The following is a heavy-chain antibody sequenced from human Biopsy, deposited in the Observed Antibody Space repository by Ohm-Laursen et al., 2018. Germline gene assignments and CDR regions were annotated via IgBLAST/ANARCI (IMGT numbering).Heavy chain of an antibody. CDR2: VFHSGIT. CDR3: ARLTGDPSY. Sequence: GTLSLTCTVSGGSVSSNVHYWAWIRQPPGKGLECIGTVFHSGITFYNPSLKSRVTISIDTSKNQFSLNLSSVTAADTAVYYCARLTGDPSYWGQGILVTVSS. CDR1: GGSVSSNVHY. V-gene: IGHV4-39*01. D-gene: IGHD7-27*01. J-gene: IGHJ4*02.